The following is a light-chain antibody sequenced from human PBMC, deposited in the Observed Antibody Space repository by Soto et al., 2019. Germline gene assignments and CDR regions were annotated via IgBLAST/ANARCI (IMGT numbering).Light chain of an antibody. CDR3: QHYDIWPPT. Sequence: EIVMTQSPAILSVSPGERATLSCRASQSVSSNLAWFQQKPGQTPRLLFNGASTRATGIPARFTGSGSGTEFILTISSLQSEDFAVYYCQHYDIWPPTFGQGTKVDIK. CDR1: QSVSSN. V-gene: IGKV3-15*01. CDR2: GAS. J-gene: IGKJ1*01.